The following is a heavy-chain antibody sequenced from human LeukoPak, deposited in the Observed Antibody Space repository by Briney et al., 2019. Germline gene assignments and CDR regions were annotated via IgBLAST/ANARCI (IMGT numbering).Heavy chain of an antibody. V-gene: IGHV4-59*01. CDR1: GGSFSGYY. J-gene: IGHJ5*02. CDR2: IYYSGST. D-gene: IGHD5-24*01. Sequence: PSETLSLTCAVYGGSFSGYYWSWLRQPPGKGLEWIGYIYYSGSTNYNPSLKSRVTISVDTSKNQFSLKLSSVTAADTAVYYCARDLRRDGYNPWGQGTLVTVSS. CDR3: ARDLRRDGYNP.